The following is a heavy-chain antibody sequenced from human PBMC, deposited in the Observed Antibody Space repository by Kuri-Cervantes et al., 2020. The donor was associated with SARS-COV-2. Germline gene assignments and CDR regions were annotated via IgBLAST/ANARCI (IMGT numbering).Heavy chain of an antibody. CDR3: ATGEGYAPRSPPTY. D-gene: IGHD3-16*01. V-gene: IGHV1-24*01. Sequence: ASVKDSCKVPGYTLTELSMHWVRQAPGKGLEWMGGFDPEDGETIYAQKFQGRVTMTEDTSTDTAYMELSSLRSEDMAVYYCATGEGYAPRSPPTYWGQGTLVTVSS. CDR1: GYTLTELS. J-gene: IGHJ4*02. CDR2: FDPEDGET.